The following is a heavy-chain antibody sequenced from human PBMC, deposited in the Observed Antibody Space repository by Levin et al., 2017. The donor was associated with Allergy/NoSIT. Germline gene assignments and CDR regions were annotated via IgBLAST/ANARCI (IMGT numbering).Heavy chain of an antibody. Sequence: LSLTCAASGFPFSASGMHWIRPGPGKGLEWVAFIYFDGSKTYYADSVEGRFTISRDNSKNTVYLQMDSLRGDDTAVYYCARDRSGNYFYFWGQGTQVTVSS. CDR1: GFPFSASG. CDR3: ARDRSGNYFYF. J-gene: IGHJ4*02. V-gene: IGHV3-33*01. D-gene: IGHD2/OR15-2a*01. CDR2: IYFDGSKT.